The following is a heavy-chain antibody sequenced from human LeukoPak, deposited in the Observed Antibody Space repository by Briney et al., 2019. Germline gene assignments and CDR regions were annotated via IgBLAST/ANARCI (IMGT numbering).Heavy chain of an antibody. CDR1: GYTFTNYY. CDR2: INPSGGGT. Sequence: ASVKVSCKASGYTFTNYYIHWVRQAPGQGLEWVGIINPSGGGTSYTRKFQDRVTMTRDTSTSTVYMELSSLTSEDTAVYYCARDRDFTNIFDYWGQGTLVSVSS. V-gene: IGHV1-46*01. D-gene: IGHD1-1*01. J-gene: IGHJ4*02. CDR3: ARDRDFTNIFDY.